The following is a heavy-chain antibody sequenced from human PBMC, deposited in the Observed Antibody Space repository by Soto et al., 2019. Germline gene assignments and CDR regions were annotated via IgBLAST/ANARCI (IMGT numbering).Heavy chain of an antibody. J-gene: IGHJ4*02. D-gene: IGHD3-3*01. V-gene: IGHV3-33*08. CDR2: IWYDGSNK. CDR1: GFTFSNYA. CDR3: ARDPSLYYDFWSGYSTGYFDY. Sequence: PGGSLRLSCAASGFTFSNYAMSWVRQAPGKGLEWVAVIWYDGSNKYYADSVKGRFTISRDNSKNTLYLQMNSLRAEDTAVYYCARDPSLYYDFWSGYSTGYFDYWGQGTLVTV.